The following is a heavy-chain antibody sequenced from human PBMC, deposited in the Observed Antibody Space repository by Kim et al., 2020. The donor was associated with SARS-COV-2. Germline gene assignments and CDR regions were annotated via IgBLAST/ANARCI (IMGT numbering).Heavy chain of an antibody. J-gene: IGHJ4*02. CDR1: GFTFSSYA. V-gene: IGHV3-30*04. CDR2: ISYDGSNK. D-gene: IGHD5-12*01. CDR3: ARGGGYNGPFHY. Sequence: GGSLRLSCAASGFTFSSYAMHWVRQAPGKGLEWVAVISYDGSNKYYADSVKGRFTISRDNSKNTLYLQMNSLRAEDTAVYYCARGGGYNGPFHYWGQGTLVTVSS.